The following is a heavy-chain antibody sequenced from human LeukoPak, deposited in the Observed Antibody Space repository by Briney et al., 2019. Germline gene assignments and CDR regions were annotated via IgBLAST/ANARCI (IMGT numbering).Heavy chain of an antibody. CDR2: MYSGGST. CDR3: ASVLTL. D-gene: IGHD3-3*02. V-gene: IGHV3-66*01. CDR1: GFSVKSYY. Sequence: GSLRLSCAASGFSVKSYYMSWVRQAPGKGLEWVSVMYSGGSTYYADSVMGRFTISRDISKNTVDLQMNSLRVEDTAVYYCASVLTLGGQGTPVTVSS. J-gene: IGHJ4*02.